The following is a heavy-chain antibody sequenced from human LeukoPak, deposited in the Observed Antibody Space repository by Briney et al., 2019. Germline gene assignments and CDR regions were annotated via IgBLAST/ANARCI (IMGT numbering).Heavy chain of an antibody. CDR3: ARETGYSTSWYAYYFDY. J-gene: IGHJ4*02. V-gene: IGHV3-53*01. CDR1: EFSVSHNY. CDR2: IHSDGTT. D-gene: IGHD6-13*01. Sequence: GGSLRLSCAASEFSVSHNYMSWVRQAPGKGLEWVSVIHSDGTTHYADSVKGRFTISRDNSKNTLYLQMNSLRVEDTAMYYCARETGYSTSWYAYYFDYWGQGTLVTVSS.